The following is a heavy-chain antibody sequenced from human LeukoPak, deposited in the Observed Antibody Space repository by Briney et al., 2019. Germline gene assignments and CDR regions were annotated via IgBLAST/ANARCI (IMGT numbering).Heavy chain of an antibody. CDR1: GFTFSSYA. D-gene: IGHD2-2*01. Sequence: PGGSLRPSCAASGFTFSSYAMHWVRQAPGKGLEWVAIISYDGSDTYYTDSVKGRFTISRDNSKNTLYLQMNSLRAEDTAVYYCASARVVEVLATPTAPDYWGQGTLVTVSS. J-gene: IGHJ4*02. CDR3: ASARVVEVLATPTAPDY. V-gene: IGHV3-30-3*01. CDR2: ISYDGSDT.